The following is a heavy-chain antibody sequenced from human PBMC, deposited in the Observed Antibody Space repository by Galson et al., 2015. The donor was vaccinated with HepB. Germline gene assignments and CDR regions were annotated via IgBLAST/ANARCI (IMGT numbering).Heavy chain of an antibody. CDR1: GFTFNNYG. CDR3: ARDPNDYIDGYFDL. D-gene: IGHD3-16*01. V-gene: IGHV3-33*01. J-gene: IGHJ2*01. CDR2: LWYDGDNR. Sequence: SLRLSCAASGFTFNNYGMHWVRQAPGKGLEWVASLWYDGDNRKYLDSVEGRFTVSRDNSKNTLYLQMNGLRDEDAAVYYCARDPNDYIDGYFDLWGRGTLAAVS.